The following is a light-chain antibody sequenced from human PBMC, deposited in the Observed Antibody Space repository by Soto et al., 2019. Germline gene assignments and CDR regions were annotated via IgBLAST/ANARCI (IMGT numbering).Light chain of an antibody. CDR2: EVT. CDR3: CSYTVGDTVV. Sequence: QSALTQPPSASGSPGQSVTISCTGTTTDVGGYDLVSWYQQHPGKAPKVIIYEVTKRPSGVPDRFFGSKSGSTASLTVSGLQAEDEAAYYCCSYTVGDTVVFGGGTKLTVL. V-gene: IGLV2-8*01. J-gene: IGLJ2*01. CDR1: TTDVGGYDL.